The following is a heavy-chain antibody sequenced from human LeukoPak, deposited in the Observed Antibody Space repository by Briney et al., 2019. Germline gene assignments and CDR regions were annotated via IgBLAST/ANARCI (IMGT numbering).Heavy chain of an antibody. CDR1: GGSISSYY. CDR3: ARESGSGSYYNPTNFFDY. CDR2: IYTSGST. D-gene: IGHD3-10*01. J-gene: IGHJ4*02. Sequence: PSETLSLTCTVSGGSISSYYWSWIRQPAGKGLEWIGRIYTSGSTNYNPSLKSRVTMSVDTSKNQFSLKLSSVTAADTAVYYCARESGSGSYYNPTNFFDYWGQGTLVTVSS. V-gene: IGHV4-4*07.